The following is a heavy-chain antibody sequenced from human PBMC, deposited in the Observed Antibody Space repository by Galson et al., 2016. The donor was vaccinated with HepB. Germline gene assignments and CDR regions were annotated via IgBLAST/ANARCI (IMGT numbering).Heavy chain of an antibody. CDR3: ARGGDSSCWYEMLL. Sequence: SVKVSCKASGGTFNSYIFTWVRQAPGQGLEWMGEFITVFGTTNYAQKFQGRITITTDESTSTAYMELISLRSDDTALYYCARGGDSSCWYEMLLWGQGTLVTGSS. CDR2: FITVFGTT. J-gene: IGHJ1*01. V-gene: IGHV1-69*05. D-gene: IGHD6-19*01. CDR1: GGTFNSYI.